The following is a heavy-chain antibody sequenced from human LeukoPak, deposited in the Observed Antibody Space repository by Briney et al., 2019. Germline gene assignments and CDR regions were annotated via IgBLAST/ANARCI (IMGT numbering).Heavy chain of an antibody. CDR1: GYFISSGYY. Sequence: PSETLSLTCTVSGYFISSGYYWGWIRQPPGKGLQWIGSIHHSGSTYYNPSLKGRVTISVDTSKNQFSLKLSSVTAADTAVYYCATNYGSGSYSGYYYYYMDVWGKGTTVTISS. V-gene: IGHV4-38-2*02. J-gene: IGHJ6*03. CDR3: ATNYGSGSYSGYYYYYMDV. D-gene: IGHD3-10*01. CDR2: IHHSGST.